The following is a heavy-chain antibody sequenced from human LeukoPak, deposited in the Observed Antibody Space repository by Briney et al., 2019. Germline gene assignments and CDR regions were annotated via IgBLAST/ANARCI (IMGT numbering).Heavy chain of an antibody. CDR2: ISSSSSYT. V-gene: IGHV3-11*03. Sequence: GGSLRLSCAASGFTFSDYYMSWIRQAPGKGLEWVSYISSSSSYTNYADSVKGRFTISRDNAKNSLYLQMNSLRAEDTAVYYCAAGRSGYDQFDYWGQGTLVTVSS. J-gene: IGHJ4*02. CDR1: GFTFSDYY. D-gene: IGHD5-12*01. CDR3: AAGRSGYDQFDY.